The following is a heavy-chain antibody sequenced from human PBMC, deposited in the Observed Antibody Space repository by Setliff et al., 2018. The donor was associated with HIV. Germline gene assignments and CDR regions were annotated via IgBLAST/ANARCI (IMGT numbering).Heavy chain of an antibody. V-gene: IGHV1-3*01. CDR3: ARGDGTKYYYYYYMDV. CDR2: ISVGTGDS. Sequence: GASVKVSCKASGYTFSHYDIHWVRQAPGQTLEWVGRISVGTGDSKHSQNSQGRVSITRDTSANTAYMELTGLRSEDTAVYYCARGDGTKYYYYYYMDVWGKGTTVTVSS. J-gene: IGHJ6*03. CDR1: GYTFSHYD. D-gene: IGHD1-7*01.